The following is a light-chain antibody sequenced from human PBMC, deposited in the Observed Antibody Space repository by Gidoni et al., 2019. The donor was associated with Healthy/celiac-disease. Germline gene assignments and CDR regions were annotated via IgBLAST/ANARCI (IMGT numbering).Light chain of an antibody. CDR2: GAS. CDR1: QSVSSN. CDR3: QQYNNWTPWT. V-gene: IGKV3-15*01. Sequence: EIVMTQSPATLSVSPGERATLSCRASQSVSSNLAWYQQKPGQAPRLLIYGASTRATGIPARFSGSGSGTEFNLTISSLQSEDFAVYSCQQYNNWTPWTFGQGTKVEIK. J-gene: IGKJ1*01.